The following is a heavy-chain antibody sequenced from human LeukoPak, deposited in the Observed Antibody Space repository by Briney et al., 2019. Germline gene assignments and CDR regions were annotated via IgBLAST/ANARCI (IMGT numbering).Heavy chain of an antibody. V-gene: IGHV3-30*02. CDR3: AKGSKAVLFTRDHYMDV. J-gene: IGHJ6*03. CDR2: IRYDGSNK. Sequence: PGGPLRLSCAASGFTFSSYDIHWVRQAPGKGLEWVAFIRYDGSNKYCADSVRGRFTISRDNSKNTLYLQMNSLRAEDTAVYFCAKGSKAVLFTRDHYMDVWGKGTTVTISS. D-gene: IGHD6-19*01. CDR1: GFTFSSYD.